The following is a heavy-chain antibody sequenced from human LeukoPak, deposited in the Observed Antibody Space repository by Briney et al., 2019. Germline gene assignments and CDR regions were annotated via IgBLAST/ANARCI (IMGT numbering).Heavy chain of an antibody. CDR2: ISYSGNT. V-gene: IGHV4-59*12. D-gene: IGHD3-16*02. J-gene: IGHJ4*02. CDR3: ARLGSLLYFDY. Sequence: KPSETLSLTCTVSGGSISNYYWTWIRQPPGKGLEWIGFISYSGNTNYNPSLKSRVTISLDTSKNQFSLKLISVTAADTAVYYCARLGSLLYFDYWGQGTLVTVSS. CDR1: GGSISNYY.